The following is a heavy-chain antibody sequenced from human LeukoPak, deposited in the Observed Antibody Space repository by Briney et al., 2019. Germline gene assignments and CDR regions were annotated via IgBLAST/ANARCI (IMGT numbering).Heavy chain of an antibody. D-gene: IGHD3-22*01. CDR1: GYTFRSSG. V-gene: IGHV1-18*01. CDR3: SRDPTYYYDTSAYPTHYFDY. CDR2: ISAVNGDI. Sequence: ASVKVSCKASGYTFRSSGISWVRQAPGQGLEWMGWISAVNGDINYAQNFQGRVTMTTDTSTSTAYMELRSLTSDDTAVCYCSRDPTYYYDTSAYPTHYFDYWGQGTLVTVSS. J-gene: IGHJ4*02.